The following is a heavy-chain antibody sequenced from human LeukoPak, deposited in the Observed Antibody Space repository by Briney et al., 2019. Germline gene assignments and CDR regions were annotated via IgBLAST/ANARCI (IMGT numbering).Heavy chain of an antibody. D-gene: IGHD1-26*01. CDR3: ARAKTYSGSYYDAFDI. Sequence: GGSLRLSCAASGFTFSSYSMDWVRQAPGKGLEWVSSISSSSGYIYYADSVKGRFSIFRDNAKNSLYLEMSSLTVEDTAVYYCARAKTYSGSYYDAFDIWGQGTMATVSS. CDR2: ISSSSGYI. J-gene: IGHJ3*02. V-gene: IGHV3-21*01. CDR1: GFTFSSYS.